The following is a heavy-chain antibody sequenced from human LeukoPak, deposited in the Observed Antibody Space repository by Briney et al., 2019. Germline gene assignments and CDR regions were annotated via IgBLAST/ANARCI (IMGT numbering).Heavy chain of an antibody. V-gene: IGHV1-2*02. CDR3: ARDATIRPFDY. CDR2: INPKSGGT. D-gene: IGHD2-21*01. J-gene: IGHJ4*02. CDR1: GYTFTGYY. Sequence: GASVKVSCKASGYTFTGYYMHWVRQAPGQGLEWMGWINPKSGGTNYAQRFQGRVTMTRDTSISTAYMELSRLRSDDTAVYYCARDATIRPFDYWGQGTLVTVSS.